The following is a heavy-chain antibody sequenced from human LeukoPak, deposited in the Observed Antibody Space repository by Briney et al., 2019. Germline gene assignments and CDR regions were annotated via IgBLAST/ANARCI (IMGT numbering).Heavy chain of an antibody. Sequence: SETLSLTCTVSGGSISGYFWTWIRQPAGKGLEWIGRIYSSGSNNYNPSLKSRVTMSLDTSKDHFSLNLTSVTAADTAVYYCAREPTSGREPTSGRPLDYWGQGTLVTVSS. CDR2: IYSSGSN. D-gene: IGHD5-12*01. CDR3: AREPTSGREPTSGRPLDY. V-gene: IGHV4-4*07. J-gene: IGHJ4*02. CDR1: GGSISGYF.